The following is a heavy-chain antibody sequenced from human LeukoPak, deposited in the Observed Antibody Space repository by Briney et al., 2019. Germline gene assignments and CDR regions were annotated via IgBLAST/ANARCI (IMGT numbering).Heavy chain of an antibody. D-gene: IGHD1-26*01. J-gene: IGHJ6*03. Sequence: GASVKVSCKASGYTFTSYGISWVRQAPGQGLEWMGWISAYTGNTNYAQKLQGRVTMTTDTSTSTAYMELRSLRSDDTAVYYCARAVGATDYYYYMDVWGKGTTVTISS. V-gene: IGHV1-18*01. CDR1: GYTFTSYG. CDR2: ISAYTGNT. CDR3: ARAVGATDYYYYMDV.